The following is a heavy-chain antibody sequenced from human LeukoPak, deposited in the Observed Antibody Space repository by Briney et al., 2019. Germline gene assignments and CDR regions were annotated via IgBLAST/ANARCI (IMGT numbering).Heavy chain of an antibody. CDR1: GYTFTDYY. CDR3: ARALYCTNGVCYTGFDY. J-gene: IGHJ4*02. V-gene: IGHV1-2*02. Sequence: ASVKVSCKASGYTFTDYYMHWVRPAPGQGLEWMGWINPNSGGTNYAQKFQGRVTMTRDTSISTAYMELSRLRSDDTAVYYCARALYCTNGVCYTGFDYWGQGTLVTVSS. CDR2: INPNSGGT. D-gene: IGHD2-8*01.